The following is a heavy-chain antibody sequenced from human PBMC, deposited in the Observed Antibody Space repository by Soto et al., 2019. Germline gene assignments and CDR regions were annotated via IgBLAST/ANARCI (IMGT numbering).Heavy chain of an antibody. CDR2: INVKDGHI. CDR1: GYSFSKYG. V-gene: IGHV1-18*01. CDR3: ARDFDFLFDY. J-gene: IGHJ4*02. Sequence: QVQLVQSGAEVKEPGATVKVSCKASGYSFSKYGISWVRQAPGQGLEWLGWINVKDGHINYGRNFQGRLILTTDTSTTTAYTELRTLRFDDTAVYYCARDFDFLFDYWGQGTWVTVSS.